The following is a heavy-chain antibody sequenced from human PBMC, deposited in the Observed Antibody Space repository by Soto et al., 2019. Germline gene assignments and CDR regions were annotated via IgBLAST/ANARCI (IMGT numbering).Heavy chain of an antibody. J-gene: IGHJ4*02. CDR2: IIPILGIA. D-gene: IGHD6-19*01. CDR3: ASSYSSGWLDFDY. V-gene: IGHV1-69*02. Sequence: SVKVSCKASGGTFSSYTISWVRQAPGQGLEWMGRIIPILGIANYAQKFQGRVTITADKSTSTAYMELSSLRSEDTAVYYCASSYSSGWLDFDYWGQGTLVTVSS. CDR1: GGTFSSYT.